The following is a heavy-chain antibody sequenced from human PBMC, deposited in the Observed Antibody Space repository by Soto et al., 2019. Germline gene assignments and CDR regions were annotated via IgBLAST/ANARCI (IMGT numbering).Heavy chain of an antibody. D-gene: IGHD2-15*01. V-gene: IGHV4-59*01. Sequence: NPSETLSLTCTVSGGSMSSYYWSWIRQPPGKGLEWIGYIYYSGTTNYNASLESRLTIIVDTSKNQFSLKLTSVTAADTAVYYCARQLAGRILWDYWGQGALVTVSS. CDR1: GGSMSSYY. J-gene: IGHJ4*02. CDR3: ARQLAGRILWDY. CDR2: IYYSGTT.